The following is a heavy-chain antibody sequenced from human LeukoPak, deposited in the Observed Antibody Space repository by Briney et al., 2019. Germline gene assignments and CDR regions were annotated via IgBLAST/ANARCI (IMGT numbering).Heavy chain of an antibody. CDR2: ISTAGNLI. CDR3: ARAVEGHFDF. J-gene: IGHJ4*02. D-gene: IGHD5-24*01. CDR1: AFTFKTYT. Sequence: GGSLRLSCVASAFTFKTYTLNWVRQTPGKGLEWVSYISTAGNLINYADPVRGRFTISRDNAKNSLYMYMSSLAPEDTAVYYCARAVEGHFDFRGKGTLVTVSS. V-gene: IGHV3-21*01.